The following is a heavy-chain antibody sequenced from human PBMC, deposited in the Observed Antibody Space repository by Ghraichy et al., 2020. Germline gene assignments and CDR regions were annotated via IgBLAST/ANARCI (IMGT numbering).Heavy chain of an antibody. Sequence: SETLSLTCAVSGGSISSGGYSWSWIRQPPGKGLEWIGYIYHSGSTYYNPSLKSRVTISVDRSKNQFSLKLSSVTAADTAVYYCARGITIFGVVITDNWFDPWGQGTLVTVSS. D-gene: IGHD3-3*01. V-gene: IGHV4-30-2*01. CDR3: ARGITIFGVVITDNWFDP. CDR2: IYHSGST. CDR1: GGSISSGGYS. J-gene: IGHJ5*02.